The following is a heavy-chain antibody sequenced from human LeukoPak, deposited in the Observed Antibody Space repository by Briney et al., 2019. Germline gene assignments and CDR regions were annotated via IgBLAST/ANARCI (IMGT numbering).Heavy chain of an antibody. Sequence: GGSLRLSCAASGFSISTYWMSWVRQAPGKGLEWVANIKQDGSKKYYVDSVKGRFTMSRDNAKNSLYVQMSSLRAEDTAVYYCATRYCSGGVCYSLYFDYWGQGTLVPVSS. CDR3: ATRYCSGGVCYSLYFDY. J-gene: IGHJ4*02. CDR2: IKQDGSKK. D-gene: IGHD2-15*01. V-gene: IGHV3-7*01. CDR1: GFSISTYW.